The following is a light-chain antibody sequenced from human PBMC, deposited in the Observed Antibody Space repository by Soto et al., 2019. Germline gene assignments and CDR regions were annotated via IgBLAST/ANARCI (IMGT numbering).Light chain of an antibody. CDR2: KDT. Sequence: SYELTQPPSVSVSPGQTARITCSGDALPKQYACWFQQRPGQAPLLVIYKDTERPSGIPERFSGSTSGTTVTLTISGVQAEDEADYYCQSADTSGTYSVVFGGGTKLTVL. CDR1: ALPKQY. CDR3: QSADTSGTYSVV. J-gene: IGLJ2*01. V-gene: IGLV3-25*03.